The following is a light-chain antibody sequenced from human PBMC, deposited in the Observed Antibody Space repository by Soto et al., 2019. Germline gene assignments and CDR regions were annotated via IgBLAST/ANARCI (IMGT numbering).Light chain of an antibody. V-gene: IGLV2-14*01. CDR2: EVS. CDR3: SSYTSNNTLE. CDR1: SSDVGGYNY. J-gene: IGLJ2*01. Sequence: QSALTQPASVSGSPGQSITISCTGTSSDVGGYNYVSWYQQHPGKAPKLMISEVSNRPSGVSNRFSGSKSGNTASLTISGLQSDDEADYYCSSYTSNNTLEFGGGTKLTVL.